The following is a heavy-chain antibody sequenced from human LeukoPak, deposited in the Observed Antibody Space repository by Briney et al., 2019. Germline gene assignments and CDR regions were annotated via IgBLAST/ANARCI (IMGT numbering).Heavy chain of an antibody. V-gene: IGHV1-18*01. CDR2: ICVYNGST. J-gene: IGHJ3*02. CDR1: GSTFTNYG. Sequence: GASVKVSCKASGSTFTNYGISWVRQAPGQGLEWMGWICVYNGSTKYAQNLQGRATMTTDTSTSTAYMELRSLRSDDTAVYYCARGLDYGGNTLVLSASDMWGQGTMVTVSS. D-gene: IGHD4-23*01. CDR3: ARGLDYGGNTLVLSASDM.